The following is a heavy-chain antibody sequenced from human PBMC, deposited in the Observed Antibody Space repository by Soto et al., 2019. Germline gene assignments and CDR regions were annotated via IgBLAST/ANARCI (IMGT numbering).Heavy chain of an antibody. J-gene: IGHJ5*02. V-gene: IGHV1-2*02. Sequence: QVQVVQSGAEVKKPGASVKVSCKASGYNFTGYYMYWVRQAPGQGLEWMGWINPNSGGTDYAQKFQGRVTMTRDTSISTAYMELSSLRSDDTAVYYCARVRRVRRLQLANNWFDPWGQGTLVNVSS. D-gene: IGHD6-13*01. CDR2: INPNSGGT. CDR3: ARVRRVRRLQLANNWFDP. CDR1: GYNFTGYY.